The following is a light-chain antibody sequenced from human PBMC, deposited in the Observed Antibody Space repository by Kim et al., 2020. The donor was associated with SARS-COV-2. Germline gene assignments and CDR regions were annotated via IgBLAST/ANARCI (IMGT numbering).Light chain of an antibody. V-gene: IGLV1-44*01. J-gene: IGLJ1*01. CDR3: AAWDDSLNVHV. CDR2: SNN. Sequence: GQRVTICCSGSSSNIGSNTVNWYQQLPGTAPKLLIYSNNQRPSGVPDRFSGSKSGTSASLAISGLQSEDEADYYCAAWDDSLNVHVFGTGTKVTVL. CDR1: SSNIGSNT.